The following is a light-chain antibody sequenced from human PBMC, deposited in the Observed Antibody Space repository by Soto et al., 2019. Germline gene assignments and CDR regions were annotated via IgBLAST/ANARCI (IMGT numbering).Light chain of an antibody. J-gene: IGLJ1*01. Sequence: QSALTQPASVSGSPGQSITISCTGTSSDVGSYNLVSWFQQLPGKVPKLMIYEVSNRPSGVSNRFSGSKSGNTASLTISGLQAEDEADYYCSSYTTTNTYVFGTGTKLTVL. CDR1: SSDVGSYNL. CDR3: SSYTTTNTYV. CDR2: EVS. V-gene: IGLV2-14*02.